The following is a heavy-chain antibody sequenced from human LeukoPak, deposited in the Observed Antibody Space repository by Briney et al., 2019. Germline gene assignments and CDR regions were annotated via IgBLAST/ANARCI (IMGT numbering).Heavy chain of an antibody. CDR3: ARGTAEWLHPFYFDY. V-gene: IGHV3-30-3*01. J-gene: IGHJ4*02. D-gene: IGHD5-24*01. CDR2: ISYDGSNK. CDR1: GFTFSSYA. Sequence: GGSLRLSCAASGFTFSSYAMHWVRQAPGEGLEWVAVISYDGSNKYYADSVKGRFTISRDNSKNTLYLQMNSLRAEDTAVYYCARGTAEWLHPFYFDYWGQGTLVTVSS.